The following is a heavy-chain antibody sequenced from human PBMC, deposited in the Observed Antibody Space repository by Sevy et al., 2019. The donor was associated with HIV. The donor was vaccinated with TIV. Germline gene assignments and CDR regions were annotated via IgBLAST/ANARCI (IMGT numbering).Heavy chain of an antibody. CDR1: GFTVSSNY. CDR2: IYSGGST. CDR3: ARWDHYYDSSGFDY. J-gene: IGHJ4*02. V-gene: IGHV3-53*01. Sequence: GGSLRLSCVASGFTVSSNYMSWVRQAPGKGLEWVSVIYSGGSTYYADSVKGRFTISRDNSKNTLYLQMNSLRAEDTAVYYCARWDHYYDSSGFDYWGQGTLVTVSS. D-gene: IGHD3-22*01.